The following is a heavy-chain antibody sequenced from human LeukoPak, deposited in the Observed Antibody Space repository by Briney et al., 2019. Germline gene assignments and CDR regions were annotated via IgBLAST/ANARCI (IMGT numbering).Heavy chain of an antibody. CDR1: GGSFSGYY. D-gene: IGHD3-10*01. Sequence: SETLSLTCAVYGGSFSGYYWSWIRQPPGKGLEWIGEINHSGSANYNPSLKSRVTISVDTSKNQFSLKLSSVTAADTAVYYCARDHGSGSPDDYWGQGTLVTVSS. CDR3: ARDHGSGSPDDY. J-gene: IGHJ4*02. CDR2: INHSGSA. V-gene: IGHV4-34*01.